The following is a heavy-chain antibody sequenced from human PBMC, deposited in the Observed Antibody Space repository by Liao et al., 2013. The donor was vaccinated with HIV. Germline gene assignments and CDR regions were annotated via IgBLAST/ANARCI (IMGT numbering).Heavy chain of an antibody. CDR3: ARDLREGPFQH. CDR2: IYSTGNT. J-gene: IGHJ1*01. CDR1: GGSISSYY. V-gene: IGHV4-4*07. Sequence: QVQLQESGPGLVKPSETLSLTCTVSGGSISSYYWSWFRQPAGKGLEWMGRIYSTGNTNYNPSLKSRVTMSVETSKNQFSLKLTSVTAADTAVYYCARDLREGPFQHWGQGTLVTVSS.